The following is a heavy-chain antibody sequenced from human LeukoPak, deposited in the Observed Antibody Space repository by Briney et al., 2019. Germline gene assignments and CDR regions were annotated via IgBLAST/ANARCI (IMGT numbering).Heavy chain of an antibody. J-gene: IGHJ5*02. CDR2: LNPNSGNT. CDR1: GYTFTSYD. Sequence: GASVKVSCKASGYTFTSYDVHWVRQATGQGLEWMGWLNPNSGNTGYSQKFQGRVTMTRNTSITTAYMELSRLRSDDTAVYYCARDFGYSSSPNWFDPWGQGTLVTVSS. CDR3: ARDFGYSSSPNWFDP. V-gene: IGHV1-8*01. D-gene: IGHD6-13*01.